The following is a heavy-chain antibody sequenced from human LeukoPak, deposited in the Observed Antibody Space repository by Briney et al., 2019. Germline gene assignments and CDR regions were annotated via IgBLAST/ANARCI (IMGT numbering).Heavy chain of an antibody. V-gene: IGHV3-30*04. CDR2: ISYDGSNK. Sequence: PGGSLRLSCAASGFTFSSYAMHWVRQAPGKGLEWVAVISYDGSNKYYADSVKGRFTISRDNSKNTLYLQTNSLRAEDTAVYHCTRENTSGYGPGAFDIWGQGTMVTVSS. CDR3: TRENTSGYGPGAFDI. J-gene: IGHJ3*02. D-gene: IGHD3-22*01. CDR1: GFTFSSYA.